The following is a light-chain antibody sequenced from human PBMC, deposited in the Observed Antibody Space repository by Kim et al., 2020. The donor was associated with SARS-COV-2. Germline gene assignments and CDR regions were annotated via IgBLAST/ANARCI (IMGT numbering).Light chain of an antibody. J-gene: IGKJ5*01. Sequence: IQLTQSPSSLSASVGDRVTITCRATQDIDNYVAWYQQKPGKAPNLLISAASTLQSGVPSRFSGSGSGTDFALTINSLQPEDFAAYYCHFLKNFSLTIEQGTLLEIK. V-gene: IGKV1-9*01. CDR1: QDIDNY. CDR2: AAS. CDR3: HFLKNFSLT.